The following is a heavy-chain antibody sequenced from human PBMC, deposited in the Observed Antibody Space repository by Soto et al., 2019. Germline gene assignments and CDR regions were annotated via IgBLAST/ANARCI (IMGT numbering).Heavy chain of an antibody. CDR2: ISAYNGNT. D-gene: IGHD1-26*01. J-gene: IGHJ1*01. V-gene: IGHV1-18*01. CDR1: GYTPTNYD. CDR3: ARGLYRRGTYYACDN. Sequence: QVPLVQSGPEVKKPGASVKVSCKTSGYTPTNYDIGWVRQAPGQGLEYMGWISAYNGNTKYARKLQDRVTLTTDTSTRTAYMELRSLPSDDTAIYYCARGLYRRGTYYACDNWGQGTRVTVSS.